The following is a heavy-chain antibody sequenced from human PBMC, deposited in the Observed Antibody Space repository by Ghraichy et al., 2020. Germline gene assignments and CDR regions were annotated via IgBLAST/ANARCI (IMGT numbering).Heavy chain of an antibody. D-gene: IGHD6-19*01. Sequence: GGSLRLSCAASGFTFGGYGMHWVRQAPGKGLEWVSSISSSSSYIYYADSVKGRFTISRDNAKNSLYLQMNSLRAEDTAVYYCANGLAVARFDYWGQGTLVTVSS. CDR1: GFTFGGYG. V-gene: IGHV3-21*01. CDR3: ANGLAVARFDY. J-gene: IGHJ4*02. CDR2: ISSSSSYI.